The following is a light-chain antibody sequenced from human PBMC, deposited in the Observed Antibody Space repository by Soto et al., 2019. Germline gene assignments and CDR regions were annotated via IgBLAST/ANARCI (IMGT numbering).Light chain of an antibody. CDR1: SSDIGGYNY. V-gene: IGLV2-14*01. CDR3: SSYTRSSTRI. CDR2: DVS. J-gene: IGLJ2*01. Sequence: QSALTQPASVSGSPGQSITISCTGTSSDIGGYNYVSWYQQHPGKAPKLMNFDVSNRPSGVSNRFSGPKSGNTASLTISGLQAEDEAHYYCSSYTRSSTRIFGGGTKVTVL.